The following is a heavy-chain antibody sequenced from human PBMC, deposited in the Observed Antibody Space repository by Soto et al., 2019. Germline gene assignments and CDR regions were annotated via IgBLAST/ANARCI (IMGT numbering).Heavy chain of an antibody. CDR2: MYFSGST. CDR1: GASISSSTHY. CDR3: ARSMQWLIQSLDH. D-gene: IGHD6-19*01. Sequence: SETLSLTCTVSGASISSSTHYWGWIRQPPGKGLEWIGSMYFSGSTYYNPSLKSQVTISVDTSNNQVSLKLSSVTAADTSVYYCARSMQWLIQSLDHWGQGTLVTVSS. V-gene: IGHV4-39*01. J-gene: IGHJ4*02.